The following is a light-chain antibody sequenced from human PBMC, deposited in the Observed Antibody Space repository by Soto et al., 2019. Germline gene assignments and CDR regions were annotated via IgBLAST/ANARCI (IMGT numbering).Light chain of an antibody. J-gene: IGKJ4*01. CDR3: QQVNTCPLS. V-gene: IGKV1-9*01. CDR1: QGINRS. CDR2: AVS. Sequence: IQLTQSPSSLSASMGDRVTITCRASQGINRSLAWYQQKPGKAPKVLIYAVSTLQRGATSRFSGSRPGTGFTLSITDLQPDDVANYDGQQVNTCPLSFGGRTKVE.